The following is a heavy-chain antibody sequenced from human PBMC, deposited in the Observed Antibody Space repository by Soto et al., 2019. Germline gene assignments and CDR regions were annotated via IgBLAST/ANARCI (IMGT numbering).Heavy chain of an antibody. CDR3: ARDSFGGYCSSTSCDRAEYFQH. Sequence: QVQLVQSGAEVKKPGSSVKVSCKASGGPFSSYTISWVRQAPGQGLEWMGRIIPILGIANYAQKFQGRVTITADKSTSTAYMELSSLRSEYTAVYYCARDSFGGYCSSTSCDRAEYFQHWGQGTLVTVSS. J-gene: IGHJ1*01. CDR2: IIPILGIA. CDR1: GGPFSSYT. D-gene: IGHD2-2*01. V-gene: IGHV1-69*08.